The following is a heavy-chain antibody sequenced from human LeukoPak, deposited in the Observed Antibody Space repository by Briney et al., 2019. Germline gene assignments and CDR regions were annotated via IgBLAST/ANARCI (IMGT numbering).Heavy chain of an antibody. CDR1: GGSISSYY. D-gene: IGHD1-1*01. V-gene: IGHV4-59*08. CDR2: IYYSGST. CDR3: ARPVPSRLGWFDP. J-gene: IGHJ5*02. Sequence: KPSETLSLTCTVSGGSISSYYWSWIRQPPGKGLEWIGYIYYSGSTNYNPSLKSRVTISVDTSKNQFSPKLSSVTAADTAVYYCARPVPSRLGWFDPWGQGTLVTVSS.